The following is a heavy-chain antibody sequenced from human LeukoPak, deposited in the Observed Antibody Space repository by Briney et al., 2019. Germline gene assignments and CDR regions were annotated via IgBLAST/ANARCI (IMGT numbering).Heavy chain of an antibody. J-gene: IGHJ4*02. CDR1: GGSISSYY. CDR2: IYYSGST. Sequence: SSETLSLTCTVSGGSISSYYWSWIRQPPGKGLEWIGYIYYSGSTNYNPSLKSRVTISVDTSKNQFSLKLSSVTAADTAVYYCARGPVWGSSVDYWGQGTLVTVSS. D-gene: IGHD3-16*01. V-gene: IGHV4-59*08. CDR3: ARGPVWGSSVDY.